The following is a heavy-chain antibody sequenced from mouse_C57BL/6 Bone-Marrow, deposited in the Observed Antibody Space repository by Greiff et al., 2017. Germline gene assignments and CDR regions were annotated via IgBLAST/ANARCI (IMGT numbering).Heavy chain of an antibody. CDR1: GYTFTSYG. Sequence: QVQLKESGPVLVKPGASVKLSCKASGYTFTSYGISWVKQRTGQGLEWIGEIYPRSGNTYYNEKFKGKATLTADKSSSTAYMELRSLTSEDSAVYFCARSRYYGSSYEAYWGQGTLVTVSA. CDR3: ARSRYYGSSYEAY. V-gene: IGHV1-81*01. J-gene: IGHJ3*01. D-gene: IGHD1-1*01. CDR2: IYPRSGNT.